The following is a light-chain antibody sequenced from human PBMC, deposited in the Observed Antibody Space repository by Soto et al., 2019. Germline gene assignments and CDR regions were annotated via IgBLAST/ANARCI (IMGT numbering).Light chain of an antibody. CDR3: QQRYTTPRT. CDR2: MAS. J-gene: IGKJ1*01. CDR1: RTISSY. Sequence: DIQMTQSPSSLSASVGDRVTVTCRASRTISSYLNWYQQKPGEAPKLLIYMASNLQSGVPSRFSGSGSGTEFTLTINSLQTEDLATYFCQQRYTTPRTFGQGTKVEL. V-gene: IGKV1-39*01.